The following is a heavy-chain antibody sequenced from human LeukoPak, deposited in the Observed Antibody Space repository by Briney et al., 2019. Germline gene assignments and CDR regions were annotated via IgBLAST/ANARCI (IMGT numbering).Heavy chain of an antibody. J-gene: IGHJ6*03. CDR1: GYTFTTYG. CDR2: IIPIFGTA. D-gene: IGHD3-22*01. CDR3: ARGPLIDMIAPLVYYYYYMDV. Sequence: GASVKVSCKASGYTFTTYGISWVRQAPGQGLEWMGGIIPIFGTANYAQKFQGRVTITTDESTSTAYMELSSLRSEDTAVYYCARGPLIDMIAPLVYYYYYMDVWGKGTTVTVSS. V-gene: IGHV1-69*05.